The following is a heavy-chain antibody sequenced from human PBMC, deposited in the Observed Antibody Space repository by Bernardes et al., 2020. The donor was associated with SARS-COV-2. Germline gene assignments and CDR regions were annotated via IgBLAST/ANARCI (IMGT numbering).Heavy chain of an antibody. D-gene: IGHD3-22*01. J-gene: IGHJ3*02. Sequence: ESLKISCKGSGYSFTSYWIGWVRQMPGKGLEWMGIIYPGDSDTRYSPSFQGQVTISADKSISTAYLQWSSLKASDTAMYYCARGLYYDSSGYLSDAFDIWGQGTMVTVSS. CDR1: GYSFTSYW. CDR2: IYPGDSDT. CDR3: ARGLYYDSSGYLSDAFDI. V-gene: IGHV5-51*01.